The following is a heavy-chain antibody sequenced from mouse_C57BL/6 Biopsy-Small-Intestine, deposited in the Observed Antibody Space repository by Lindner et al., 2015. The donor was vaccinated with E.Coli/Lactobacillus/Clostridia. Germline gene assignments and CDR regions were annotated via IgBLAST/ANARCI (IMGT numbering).Heavy chain of an antibody. J-gene: IGHJ3*01. V-gene: IGHV1-81*01. Sequence: SVKVSCKASEAPSAAMLSAGCDRPLGQGLEWMGGIIPIFGTANYAQKFQGRVTITADESTSTAYMELSSLRSEDTAVYYCAREDPGDAFDIWGQGTMVTVSS. D-gene: IGHD4-1*01. CDR3: AREDPGDAFDI. CDR2: IIPIFGTA. CDR1: EAPSAAML.